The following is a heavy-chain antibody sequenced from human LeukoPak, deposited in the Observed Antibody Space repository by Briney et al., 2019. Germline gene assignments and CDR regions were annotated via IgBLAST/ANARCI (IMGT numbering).Heavy chain of an antibody. CDR3: ARLGYCSSASCGPLDY. CDR2: IYYSGST. D-gene: IGHD2-2*01. V-gene: IGHV4-39*02. CDR1: GGSISSSGYY. Sequence: PSETLSLTCTVSGGSISSSGYYWGWIRQPPGKGLEWIGNIYYSGSTYYNPSLESRVTISVDTSKNHFSLKLNSVTAADTALYYCARLGYCSSASCGPLDYWGQGTLVTVSS. J-gene: IGHJ4*02.